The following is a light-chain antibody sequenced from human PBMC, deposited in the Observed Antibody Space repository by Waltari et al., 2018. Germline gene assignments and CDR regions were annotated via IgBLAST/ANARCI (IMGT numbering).Light chain of an antibody. Sequence: QSVVTQPPSASGTPGQWVTISCSGSSSNIGSNTVNWYQRLPGTAPKLLVYSDNQRPSGVPDRFSGSKSGTSASLAISGLQSEDEAGYYCAAWDDSLNAVVFGGGTKLTVL. V-gene: IGLV1-44*01. J-gene: IGLJ3*02. CDR2: SDN. CDR1: SSNIGSNT. CDR3: AAWDDSLNAVV.